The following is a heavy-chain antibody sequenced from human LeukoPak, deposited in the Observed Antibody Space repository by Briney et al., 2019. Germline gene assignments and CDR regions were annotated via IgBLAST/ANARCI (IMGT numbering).Heavy chain of an antibody. D-gene: IGHD3-3*01. V-gene: IGHV4-59*01. CDR2: IYYSGST. Sequence: SETLSLTCTVSGGSISSDYWSWIRQPPGKGLEWIGYIYYSGSTNYNPSLKSRVTISVDTSKNQFSLKLSSVTAADTAVYYCARDLRFLEWSLFDPWGQGTLVTVSS. J-gene: IGHJ5*02. CDR1: GGSISSDY. CDR3: ARDLRFLEWSLFDP.